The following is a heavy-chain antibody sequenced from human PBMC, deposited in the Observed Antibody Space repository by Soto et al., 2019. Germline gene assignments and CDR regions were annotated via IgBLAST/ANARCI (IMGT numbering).Heavy chain of an antibody. CDR2: INHSGST. CDR3: ARGRRGSYGSGSYYTGPREYYFDY. J-gene: IGHJ4*02. Sequence: SETLSLTCAVSGGSISSGCYYWSWIRQPPGKGLEWIGEINHSGSTNYNPSLKSRVTISVDTSKNQFSLKLSSVTAADTAVYYCARGRRGSYGSGSYYTGPREYYFDYWGQGTLVTVSS. CDR1: GGSISSGCYY. D-gene: IGHD3-10*01. V-gene: IGHV4-34*01.